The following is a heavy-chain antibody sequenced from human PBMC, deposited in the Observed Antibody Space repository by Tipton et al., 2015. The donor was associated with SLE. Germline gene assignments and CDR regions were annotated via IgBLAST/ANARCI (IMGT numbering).Heavy chain of an antibody. V-gene: IGHV3-53*01. J-gene: IGHJ4*02. Sequence: GSLRLSCAASGFTVSSNYMSWVRQAPGKGLEWVSVIYSGGSTYYADSVKGRFTISRDNSKNTLYLQMNSLRAEDPAVYYCARAMVRGEWYFDYWGQGTLVTVSS. CDR1: GFTVSSNY. D-gene: IGHD3-10*01. CDR2: IYSGGST. CDR3: ARAMVRGEWYFDY.